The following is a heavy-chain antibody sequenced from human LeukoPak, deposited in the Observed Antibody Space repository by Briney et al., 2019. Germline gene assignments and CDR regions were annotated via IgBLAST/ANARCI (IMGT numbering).Heavy chain of an antibody. CDR1: GFTFSSYA. CDR3: ATRGEYYYDSSGYYLPYFDY. D-gene: IGHD3-22*01. CDR2: ISGSGGIT. V-gene: IGHV3-23*01. J-gene: IGHJ4*02. Sequence: GGSLRLSCAASGFTFSSYAMSWVRQAPGKGLEWVSAISGSGGITYYADSVKGRFTISRDNSKNTLYLQMNSLRAEDTAVYYCATRGEYYYDSSGYYLPYFDYWGQGTLVTVSS.